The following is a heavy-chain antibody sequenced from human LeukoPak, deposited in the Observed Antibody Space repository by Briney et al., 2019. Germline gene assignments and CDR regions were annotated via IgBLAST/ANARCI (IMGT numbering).Heavy chain of an antibody. Sequence: SQTLSLTRTVSGGSISSYYWSWIRQSPGKGLEWIGYIYYSGSTNYNPSLKSRVTISVDTSKDQFSLKLSSVTAADTAVYYCARGGAMVPFDYWGQGTLVTVSS. D-gene: IGHD5-18*01. CDR2: IYYSGST. V-gene: IGHV4-59*01. CDR3: ARGGAMVPFDY. J-gene: IGHJ4*02. CDR1: GGSISSYY.